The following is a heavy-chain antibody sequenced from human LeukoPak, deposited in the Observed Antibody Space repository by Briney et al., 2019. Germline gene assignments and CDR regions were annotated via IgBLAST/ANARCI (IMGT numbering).Heavy chain of an antibody. V-gene: IGHV4-38-2*02. CDR3: ARRRDGYNEFAGFDP. CDR1: GYSISNGYY. J-gene: IGHJ5*02. Sequence: PSETLSLTCTVSGYSISNGYYWGWIRQPPGKGLEWIGSINHSGNTYYNPSLKSRLTISVDTSKNQFSLKLSSVTAADTAVYYCARRRDGYNEFAGFDPWGQGTLVTVSS. CDR2: INHSGNT. D-gene: IGHD5-24*01.